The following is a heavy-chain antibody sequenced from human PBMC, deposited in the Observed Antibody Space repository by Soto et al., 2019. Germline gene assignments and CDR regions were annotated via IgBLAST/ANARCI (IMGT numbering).Heavy chain of an antibody. CDR3: ARDLSGDGYPYFDY. CDR2: IYYSGST. Sequence: QVQLQESGPGLVKPSETLSLTCTVSGGSISSYYWSWIRQPPGKGLEWLGYIYYSGSTNYNPSVKSRVTISVDTSKHQFSLKLSSVTAADTGVYYWARDLSGDGYPYFDYWGQGTLVTVSS. D-gene: IGHD5-12*01. J-gene: IGHJ4*02. CDR1: GGSISSYY. V-gene: IGHV4-59*01.